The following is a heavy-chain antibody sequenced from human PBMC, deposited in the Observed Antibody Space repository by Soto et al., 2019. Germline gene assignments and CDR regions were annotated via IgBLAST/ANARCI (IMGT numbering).Heavy chain of an antibody. V-gene: IGHV4-34*01. D-gene: IGHD3-3*01. CDR3: ARVSQLTYYDFWSGYSNWFDP. J-gene: IGHJ5*02. CDR2: INHSGST. CDR1: GGSFSGYY. Sequence: SETLSLTCAVYGGSFSGYYWSWIRQPPGKGLEWIGEINHSGSTNYNPSLKSRVTISVDTSKNQFSLKLSSVTAADTAVYYCARVSQLTYYDFWSGYSNWFDPWGQGTLVTVSS.